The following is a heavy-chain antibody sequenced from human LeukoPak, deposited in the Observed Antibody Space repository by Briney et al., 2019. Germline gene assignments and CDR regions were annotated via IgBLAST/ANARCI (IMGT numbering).Heavy chain of an antibody. CDR3: FLVVPATPQLDY. CDR1: GYSFTSYW. V-gene: IGHV5-51*01. D-gene: IGHD2-2*01. CDR2: IYPGDSDT. J-gene: IGHJ4*02. Sequence: GESLKISCKTSGYSFTSYWIAWVRQMPGKGLEWMGVIYPGDSDTRYSPSFQGQVTISADKSISTAYLQWSSLKASDTAMYYCFLVVPATPQLDYWGQGTLVTVSS.